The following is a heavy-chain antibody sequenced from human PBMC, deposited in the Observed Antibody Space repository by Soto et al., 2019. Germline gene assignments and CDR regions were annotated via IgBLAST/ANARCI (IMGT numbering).Heavy chain of an antibody. J-gene: IGHJ4*02. Sequence: EVQLVESGGGLVQPGGSLRLSCAASGFTFSSYSMNWVRQAPGKGLEWVSYISSSSSTIYYADSVRGRFTISRDNAKNSLYLQMNSLRNEDTAVYDCASCLGLYWGKCTGGRENFWGQGTLVTVSS. CDR2: ISSSSSTI. CDR3: ASCLGLYWGKCTGGRENF. D-gene: IGHD2-8*02. CDR1: GFTFSSYS. V-gene: IGHV3-48*02.